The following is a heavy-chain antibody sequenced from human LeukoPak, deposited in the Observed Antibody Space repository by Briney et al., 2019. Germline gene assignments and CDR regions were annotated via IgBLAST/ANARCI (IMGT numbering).Heavy chain of an antibody. J-gene: IGHJ4*02. D-gene: IGHD2-21*01. Sequence: PSETLSLTCIVSGGSIKNYYWSWIRQPPGKGLEWIGYIYYSGSTNHNPSLKSRVTISVDTSKNQFSLKLSSVTAADTAVYYCAREAYSGFDYWGQGTLVTVSS. CDR3: AREAYSGFDY. CDR2: IYYSGST. V-gene: IGHV4-59*01. CDR1: GGSIKNYY.